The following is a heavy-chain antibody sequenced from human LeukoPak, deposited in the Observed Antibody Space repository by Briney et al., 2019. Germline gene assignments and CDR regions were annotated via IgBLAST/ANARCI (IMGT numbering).Heavy chain of an antibody. V-gene: IGHV3-23*01. CDR1: GFTFSSYA. Sequence: GGSLRLSCAASGFTFSSYAMSWVRQAPGKGLEWVSDISGSGGNTYYAESAKGRFTISRDNSKNTLHLQMNSLRAEDTAVYYCAKSVEAQDDFWSGYADYWGQGTLVTVSS. CDR3: AKSVEAQDDFWSGYADY. D-gene: IGHD3-3*01. CDR2: ISGSGGNT. J-gene: IGHJ4*02.